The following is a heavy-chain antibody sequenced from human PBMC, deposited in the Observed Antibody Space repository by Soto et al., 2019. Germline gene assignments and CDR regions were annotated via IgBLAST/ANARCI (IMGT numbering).Heavy chain of an antibody. J-gene: IGHJ6*03. CDR2: TYYRSKWYN. D-gene: IGHD3-10*01. V-gene: IGHV6-1*01. CDR3: ARDSRMVRGVIVLHYYYYYMDV. CDR1: GDSVSSNSAA. Sequence: SQTLSLTCAISGDSVSSNSAAWNWIRQSPSRGLEWLGRTYYRSKWYNDYAVSVKSRITINPDTSKNQFSLQLNSVTPEDTAVYYCARDSRMVRGVIVLHYYYYYMDVWGKGTTVTVSS.